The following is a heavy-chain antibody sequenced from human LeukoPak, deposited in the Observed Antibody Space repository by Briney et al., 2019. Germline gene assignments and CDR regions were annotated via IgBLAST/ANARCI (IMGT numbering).Heavy chain of an antibody. D-gene: IGHD3-22*01. Sequence: GRSLRLSCAASGFTFDDYAMHWVRQTPGKGLEWISGISWNSGSRGYADSVKGRFTISRDNAKNSLYLQMNSLRADDTALYYCAKSLGDYYDSSGYYSPFDYWGQGSLVTVSS. CDR1: GFTFDDYA. V-gene: IGHV3-9*01. CDR2: ISWNSGSR. CDR3: AKSLGDYYDSSGYYSPFDY. J-gene: IGHJ4*02.